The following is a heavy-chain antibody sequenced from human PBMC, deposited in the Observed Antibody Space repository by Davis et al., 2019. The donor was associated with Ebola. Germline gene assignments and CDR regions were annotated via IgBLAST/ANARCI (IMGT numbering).Heavy chain of an antibody. CDR3: AKSFLITGAHMSEFRGVDY. J-gene: IGHJ4*02. D-gene: IGHD2-8*02. CDR2: ISAGGTAP. V-gene: IGHV3-23*01. Sequence: GGSLRLSCAASEFTFSNYGMTWVRQAPGKGLEWVSSISAGGTAPYYADSVKGRFTISRDNSKNTLSLQMDSLRADDTAVYYCAKSFLITGAHMSEFRGVDYWGQGTVVTVSS. CDR1: EFTFSNYG.